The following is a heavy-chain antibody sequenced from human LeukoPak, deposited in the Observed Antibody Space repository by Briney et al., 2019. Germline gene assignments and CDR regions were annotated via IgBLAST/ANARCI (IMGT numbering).Heavy chain of an antibody. D-gene: IGHD1-26*01. CDR2: IRSIAYGGTT. J-gene: IGHJ3*02. Sequence: GGSLRLSCTASGFTFGDYAMSWVRQAPGKGLEWVGFIRSIAYGGTTEYAASVKGRFTISRDDSKSIAYLQMNSLKTEDTAVYYCTRGKVGATPGAFDIWGQGTMVTVSS. V-gene: IGHV3-49*04. CDR1: GFTFGDYA. CDR3: TRGKVGATPGAFDI.